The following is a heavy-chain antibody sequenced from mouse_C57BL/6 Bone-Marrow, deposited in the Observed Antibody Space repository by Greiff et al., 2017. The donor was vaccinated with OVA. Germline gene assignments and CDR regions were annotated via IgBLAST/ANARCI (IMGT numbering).Heavy chain of an antibody. CDR1: GFTFSDYG. D-gene: IGHD1-1*01. J-gene: IGHJ4*01. CDR3: ARQGYGSALYAMDY. V-gene: IGHV5-15*01. Sequence: DVQLQESGGGLVQPGGSLKLSCAASGFTFSDYGMAWVRQAPRKGPEWVAFISNLAYSIYYADTVTGRFTISRENAKNTLYLEMSSLRSEDTAMYYCARQGYGSALYAMDYWGQGTSVTVSS. CDR2: ISNLAYSI.